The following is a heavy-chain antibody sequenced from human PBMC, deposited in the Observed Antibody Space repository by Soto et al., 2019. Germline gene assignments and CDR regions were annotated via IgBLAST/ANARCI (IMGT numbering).Heavy chain of an antibody. J-gene: IGHJ4*02. CDR2: ISGSTSGT. CDR3: AKDPAFIDPFHY. V-gene: IGHV3-23*01. Sequence: EVQLLESGGGLVQPGGSLRLSCAASGFAFSSYAMSWVRQAPGKGLEWVSSISGSTSGTYYADALKGRFTISRDKSKNTLYLQLTSLRAEDTAVYYCAKDPAFIDPFHYWRQGALVTVSS. CDR1: GFAFSSYA. D-gene: IGHD3-16*02.